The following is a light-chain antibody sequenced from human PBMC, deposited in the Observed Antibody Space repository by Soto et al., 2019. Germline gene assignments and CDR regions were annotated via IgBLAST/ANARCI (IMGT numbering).Light chain of an antibody. V-gene: IGKV1-33*01. CDR3: QQYDDVPPT. Sequence: DIQMTQSPSSLSASVGDRVTITCQASQDISNYLNWYQQKPGKAPELLIYDASNLETGVPSRFSGSGSGTDFTFTISSLQPEEFATYYCQQYDDVPPTFGPGTKVDF. CDR1: QDISNY. CDR2: DAS. J-gene: IGKJ3*01.